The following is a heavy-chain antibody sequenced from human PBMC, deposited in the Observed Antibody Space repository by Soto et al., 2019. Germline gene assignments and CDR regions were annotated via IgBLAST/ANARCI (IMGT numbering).Heavy chain of an antibody. CDR1: GYTFTSYD. CDR3: ARGSPPGRTRPRDI. J-gene: IGHJ4*02. Sequence: QVQLVQSGAEVKKPGASVKVSCKASGYTFTSYDINWVRQATGQGLEWMGWMNPKSGNTDYAQKFQGRVTMTRNTSISTAYMELSSLRSEDTAVYYCARGSPPGRTRPRDIWGQGTLVTVSA. CDR2: MNPKSGNT. V-gene: IGHV1-8*01.